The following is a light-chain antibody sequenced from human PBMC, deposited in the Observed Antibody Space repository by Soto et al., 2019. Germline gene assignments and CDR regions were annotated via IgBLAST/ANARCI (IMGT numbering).Light chain of an antibody. CDR3: QQYNKALT. V-gene: IGKV1-5*01. CDR1: QSISTY. J-gene: IGKJ4*01. Sequence: DIQMTQSPTSLCACVGDRVTITCRASQSISTYLNWYHQKPGKAPKLLIYDASSLESGVPSRFSGSGSGTEFTLTISSLQPDDFATYYCQQYNKALTFGGGTKVDI. CDR2: DAS.